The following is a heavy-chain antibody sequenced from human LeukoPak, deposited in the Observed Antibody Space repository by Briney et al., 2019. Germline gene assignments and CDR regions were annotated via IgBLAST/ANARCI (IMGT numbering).Heavy chain of an antibody. Sequence: GGSLRLSCAASGLTVSSNYMSWVRQAPGKGLEWVSVIYSGGNTYYADSVKGRFTISRDTSNNTLYFQMDSLRAGDTAIYYCANNGGAPPANRHDFDYWGQGPLGTVSS. V-gene: IGHV3-66*01. D-gene: IGHD7-27*01. J-gene: IGHJ4*02. CDR1: GLTVSSNY. CDR3: ANNGGAPPANRHDFDY. CDR2: IYSGGNT.